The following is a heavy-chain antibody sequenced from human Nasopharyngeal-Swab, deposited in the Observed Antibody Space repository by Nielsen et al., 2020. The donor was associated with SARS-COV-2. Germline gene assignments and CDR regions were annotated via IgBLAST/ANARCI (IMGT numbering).Heavy chain of an antibody. J-gene: IGHJ3*02. CDR3: ARGAYYDSSGYYPTKDAFDI. V-gene: IGHV1-69*13. D-gene: IGHD3-22*01. Sequence: SVKVSCKASGGTFSSYAISWVRQAPGQGLEWMGGIIPIFGTANYAQKFQGRVTITADESTSTAYMELSSLRSEDTAVYYCARGAYYDSSGYYPTKDAFDIWGQGTMDTVSS. CDR1: GGTFSSYA. CDR2: IIPIFGTA.